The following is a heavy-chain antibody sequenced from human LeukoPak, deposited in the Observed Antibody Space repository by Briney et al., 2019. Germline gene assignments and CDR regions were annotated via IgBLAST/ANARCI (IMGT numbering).Heavy chain of an antibody. V-gene: IGHV3-33*01. J-gene: IGHJ4*02. D-gene: IGHD3-22*01. CDR3: ARDPYYYDSSGYLSYFDY. CDR1: GFTFSSYG. Sequence: RRSLRLSCAASGFTFSSYGMHWVRQAPGKGLEWVAVIWYDGSNKYYADSVKGRFTISRDNSKNTLYLQMNSLRAEDTAVYYCARDPYYYDSSGYLSYFDYWGQGTLVTVSS. CDR2: IWYDGSNK.